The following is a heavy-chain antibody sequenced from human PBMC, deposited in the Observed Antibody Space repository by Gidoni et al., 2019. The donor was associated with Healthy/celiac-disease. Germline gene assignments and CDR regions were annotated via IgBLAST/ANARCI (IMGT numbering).Heavy chain of an antibody. J-gene: IGHJ6*03. D-gene: IGHD3-10*02. Sequence: QVQLQQWGAGLLKPSETLSLTCAVYGGSFSGYYWSWIRQPPGKGLEWIGEINHSGSTNYNPSLKSRVTISVDTSKNQFSLKLSSVTAADTAVYYCARGSTIPPVRVRTPYYYYMDVWGKGTTVTVSS. CDR2: INHSGST. CDR3: ARGSTIPPVRVRTPYYYYMDV. V-gene: IGHV4-34*01. CDR1: GGSFSGYY.